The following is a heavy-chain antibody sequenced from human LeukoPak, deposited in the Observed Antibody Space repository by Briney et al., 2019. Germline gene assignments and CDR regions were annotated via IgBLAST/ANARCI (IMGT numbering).Heavy chain of an antibody. CDR1: GFTFSNAW. Sequence: GGSLRLSCAASGFTFSNAWMSWVRQAPGKGLEWVGRIKSKTDGGTTDYAAPVKGRYTISRDDSKNTLYPQMNSLKTEDTAVYYCTTGLAYYYDSSGYSEFDYWGQGTLVTVSS. CDR3: TTGLAYYYDSSGYSEFDY. CDR2: IKSKTDGGTT. D-gene: IGHD3-22*01. J-gene: IGHJ4*02. V-gene: IGHV3-15*01.